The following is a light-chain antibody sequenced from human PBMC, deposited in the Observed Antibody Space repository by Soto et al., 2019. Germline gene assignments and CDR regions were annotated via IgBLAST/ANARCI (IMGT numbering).Light chain of an antibody. CDR1: SDYSNYT. CDR2: VGTGGIVE. CDR3: GADLGSESNFVYV. J-gene: IGLJ1*01. Sequence: QSVLTQPPSASASLGASVTLTCTLSSDYSNYTVDWYQQRPGEGPRFVMRVGTGGIVESKGDGIPDRFSVLGSGLSPSLTIKNIQVEDESDYHCGADLGSESNFVYVFGTGTKLTVL. V-gene: IGLV9-49*02.